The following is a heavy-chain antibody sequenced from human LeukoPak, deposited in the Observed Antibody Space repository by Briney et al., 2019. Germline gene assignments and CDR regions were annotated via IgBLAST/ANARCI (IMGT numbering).Heavy chain of an antibody. J-gene: IGHJ6*03. CDR1: GGTFSSYP. CDR2: IIPIFGTA. V-gene: IGHV1-69*01. CDR3: ARATPPYYYMDV. Sequence: SVKVSCKASGGTFSSYPISWVRQAPGQGLEWMGGIIPIFGTANYAQKFQGRVTITADESTSTAYMELSSLRSEDTAVYYCARATPPYYYMDVWGKGTTVTVSS.